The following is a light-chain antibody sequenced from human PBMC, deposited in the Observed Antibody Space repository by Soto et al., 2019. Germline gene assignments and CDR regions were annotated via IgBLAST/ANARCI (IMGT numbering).Light chain of an antibody. CDR3: MQGTYWPFT. Sequence: VVMTPSPLSLPVSLGYPASISCMSSLSLRYSDGNTYVNWFHQTTGQPSRRIIYKVSERESGVPERFRGSGSGNEFTLTISRVEAEDVGFYFCMQGTYWPFTFGPGTKVAI. J-gene: IGKJ3*01. CDR1: LSLRYSDGNTY. V-gene: IGKV2-30*01. CDR2: KVS.